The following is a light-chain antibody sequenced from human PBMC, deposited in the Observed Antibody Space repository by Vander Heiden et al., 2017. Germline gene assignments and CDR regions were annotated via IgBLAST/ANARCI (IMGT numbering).Light chain of an antibody. CDR2: WAS. CDR1: QSVLHSSNNKNY. CDR3: QQDYTTPFT. J-gene: IGKJ3*01. V-gene: IGKV4-1*01. Sequence: DIVMTQSPDSLAVSLGERATIKCKSSQSVLHSSNNKNYLAWYQQKPGQPPKLLIYWASTRDSGVPDRISGSGSGTDFTLTISSLQAEDVAVYYCQQDYTTPFTFGHGTTVDIK.